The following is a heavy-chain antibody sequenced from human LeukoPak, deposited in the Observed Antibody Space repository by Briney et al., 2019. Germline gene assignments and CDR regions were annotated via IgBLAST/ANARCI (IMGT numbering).Heavy chain of an antibody. Sequence: SETLSLTCSISGASITDDDFYWSWIRQSPGKGLEWIGYISDTEYTFYNPSVRSRVTISLDTSKNQFSQELTSVTPADTALYYCAREGNQISTGYPRNFDHWGQGILVTVSS. D-gene: IGHD3-9*01. CDR2: ISDTEYT. J-gene: IGHJ4*02. CDR1: GASITDDDFY. V-gene: IGHV4-61*08. CDR3: AREGNQISTGYPRNFDH.